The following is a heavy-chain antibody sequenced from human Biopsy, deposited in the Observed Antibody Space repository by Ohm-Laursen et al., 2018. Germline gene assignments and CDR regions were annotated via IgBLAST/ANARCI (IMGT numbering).Heavy chain of an antibody. J-gene: IGHJ4*02. CDR2: IWYDGSIE. CDR3: ARDPRDTALGIFDY. D-gene: IGHD5-18*01. CDR1: GFTFNKHA. V-gene: IGHV3-33*01. Sequence: SLRLSCAASGFTFNKHAMNWVRQAPGKGLEWMAVIWYDGSIEYYVDSVKGRFTISRDNYKNILYLQMNSLRVEDTAVYYCARDPRDTALGIFDYWGLGTLVTVSS.